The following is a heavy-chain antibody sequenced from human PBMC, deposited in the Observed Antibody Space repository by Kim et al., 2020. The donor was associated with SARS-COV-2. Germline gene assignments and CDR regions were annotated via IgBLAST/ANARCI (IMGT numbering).Heavy chain of an antibody. V-gene: IGHV4-39*01. CDR1: GGSISSSSYY. CDR3: ARHGRSSSWSDY. D-gene: IGHD6-13*01. J-gene: IGHJ4*02. Sequence: SETLSLTCTVSGGSISSSSYYWGWIRQPPGKGLEWIGSIYYSGSTYYNPSLKSRVTISVDTSKNQFSLKLSSVTAADTAVYYCARHGRSSSWSDYWGQGTLVTVSS. CDR2: IYYSGST.